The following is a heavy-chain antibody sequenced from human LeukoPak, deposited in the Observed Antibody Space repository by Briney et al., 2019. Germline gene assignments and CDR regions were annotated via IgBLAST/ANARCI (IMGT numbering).Heavy chain of an antibody. V-gene: IGHV4-4*07. D-gene: IGHD2-8*02. Sequence: PSETLSLTCTVSGGSISSYYWSWIRQPAGKGLEWIGRIYTSGSTNYNPSLESRVTTSRDTPKNQFSLKLSSMTAADTAIYYCVRASVDTGGAFDVWGQGTVVTVSS. J-gene: IGHJ3*01. CDR3: VRASVDTGGAFDV. CDR2: IYTSGST. CDR1: GGSISSYY.